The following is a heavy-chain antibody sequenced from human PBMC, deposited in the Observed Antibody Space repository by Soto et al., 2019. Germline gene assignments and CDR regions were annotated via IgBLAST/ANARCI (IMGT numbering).Heavy chain of an antibody. CDR2: FYYTGST. V-gene: IGHV4-61*01. CDR1: GGSVSSGNYY. Sequence: QVQLQESGPGLVKPSETLSLTCTVSGGSVSSGNYYWSWIRQPPGKGLEWIGYFYYTGSTNYNPSLKSRVPISIYAFKNQFSLRLSSVTAADTAVYYCARSMHYSDGSNYSPFDYWGQGTLVTVSS. CDR3: ARSMHYSDGSNYSPFDY. J-gene: IGHJ4*02. D-gene: IGHD3-22*01.